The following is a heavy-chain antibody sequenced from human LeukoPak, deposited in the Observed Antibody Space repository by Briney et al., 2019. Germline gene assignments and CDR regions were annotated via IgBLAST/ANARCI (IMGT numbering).Heavy chain of an antibody. V-gene: IGHV4-31*03. Sequence: PSETLSLTCTVSGGSISSGGYYWSWIRQHPGKGLEWIGYIYYSGSTYYNPSLKSRVTISVDASKNQFSLKLSSVTAADTAVYYCHGGYSHEWYGMDVWGQGTTVTVSS. CDR2: IYYSGST. J-gene: IGHJ6*02. CDR1: GGSISSGGYY. D-gene: IGHD5-18*01. CDR3: HGGYSHEWYGMDV.